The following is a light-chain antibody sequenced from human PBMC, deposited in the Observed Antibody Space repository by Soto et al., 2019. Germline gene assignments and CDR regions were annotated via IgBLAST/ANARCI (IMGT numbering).Light chain of an antibody. CDR2: DAS. CDR1: QSVSSN. CDR3: QQYNNSPYT. Sequence: EIVMTQSPATLSVSPGERAALSCRASQSVSSNFAWYQQKPGQAPKLLIYDASTRATGIPAMFSGSGSGTEFTLTISSLQSEDFAVYYCQQYNNSPYTFGQVTKLEIK. V-gene: IGKV3-15*01. J-gene: IGKJ2*01.